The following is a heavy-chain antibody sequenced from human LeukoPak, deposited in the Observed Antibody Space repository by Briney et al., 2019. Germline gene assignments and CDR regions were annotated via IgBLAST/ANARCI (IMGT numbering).Heavy chain of an antibody. J-gene: IGHJ3*02. V-gene: IGHV4-39*01. CDR2: IYYSGST. CDR1: GGSISSSSYY. D-gene: IGHD3-9*01. CDR3: AGRPYYDIFTGPDGAFDI. Sequence: SETLSLTCTVSGGSISSSSYYWGWIRQPPGKGLEWIGSIYYSGSTYYNPSLKSRVTISVDTSKNQFSLKLSSVTAADTAVYYCAGRPYYDIFTGPDGAFDIWGQGTMVTVSS.